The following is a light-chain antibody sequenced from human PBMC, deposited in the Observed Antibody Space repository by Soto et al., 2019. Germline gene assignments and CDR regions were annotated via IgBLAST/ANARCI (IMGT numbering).Light chain of an antibody. CDR1: DSNIGDNA. J-gene: IGLJ3*02. Sequence: QSVLTQPPSASGTPGQRVSISCSGSDSNIGDNAVNWFQQLPGTAPKLLIYSNRQRPSGVPDRFSGSKSGTSASLAISGLQSEDEAAYFCATWDDSLNGRVFGGGTKVTVL. CDR3: ATWDDSLNGRV. CDR2: SNR. V-gene: IGLV1-44*01.